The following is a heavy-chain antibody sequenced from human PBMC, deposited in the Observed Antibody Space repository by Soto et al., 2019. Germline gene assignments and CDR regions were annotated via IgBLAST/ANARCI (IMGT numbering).Heavy chain of an antibody. D-gene: IGHD2-21*01. Sequence: GGSLRLSCAASGFTFNIYAMSWVRQAPGKGLEWVSGIGGDDTYYAGSVKGRFTISRDNSKNTVFLQMTSLRAEDTAIYYCAKDRQDHNSVWDPFDIWGRGTMVTVSS. V-gene: IGHV3-23*01. CDR3: AKDRQDHNSVWDPFDI. J-gene: IGHJ3*02. CDR1: GFTFNIYA. CDR2: IGGDDT.